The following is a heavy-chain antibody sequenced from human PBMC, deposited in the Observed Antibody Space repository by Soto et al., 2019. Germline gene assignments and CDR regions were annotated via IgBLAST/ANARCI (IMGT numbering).Heavy chain of an antibody. V-gene: IGHV4-34*01. CDR1: GGSFSGYY. J-gene: IGHJ6*02. CDR3: ARGGGSGSYYYYYYGMDV. D-gene: IGHD3-10*01. CDR2: INHSGST. Sequence: SETLSLTCAVYGGSFSGYYWSWIRQPPGKGLEWIGEINHSGSTNYNPSLKSRVTISVDTSKNQFSLKLSSVTAADTAVYYCARGGGSGSYYYYYYGMDVWGLGTSVTVSS.